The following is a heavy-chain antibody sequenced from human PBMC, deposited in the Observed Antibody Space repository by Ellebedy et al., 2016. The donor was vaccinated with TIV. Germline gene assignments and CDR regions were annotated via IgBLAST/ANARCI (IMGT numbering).Heavy chain of an antibody. CDR2: INPNSGGT. J-gene: IGHJ5*02. V-gene: IGHV1-2*04. D-gene: IGHD1-1*01. CDR1: GYTFTGYY. CDR3: AGSGTNRWFDP. Sequence: ASVKVSXXASGYTFTGYYMHWVRQAPGQGLEWMGWINPNSGGTNYAQKFQGWVTMTRDTSISTAYMELSRLRSDDTAVYYCAGSGTNRWFDPWGQGTLVTVSS.